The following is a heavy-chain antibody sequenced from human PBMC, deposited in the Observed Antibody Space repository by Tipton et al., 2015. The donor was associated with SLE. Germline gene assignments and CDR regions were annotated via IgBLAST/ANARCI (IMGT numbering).Heavy chain of an antibody. CDR1: GGSISTTGYY. J-gene: IGHJ4*02. CDR2: IYFSGTT. D-gene: IGHD2-2*01. Sequence: TLSLTCTVSGGSISTTGYYWGWIRQPPGKGLEWIGSIYFSGTTYYSPSLKSRVTISVDTSKNQFSLNLSSVTAADTAVYYCARHLGPMPDYWGQGALVTVSS. CDR3: ARHLGPMPDY. V-gene: IGHV4-39*01.